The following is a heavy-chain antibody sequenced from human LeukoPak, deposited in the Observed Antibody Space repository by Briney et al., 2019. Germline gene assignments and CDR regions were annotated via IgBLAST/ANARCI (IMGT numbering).Heavy chain of an antibody. J-gene: IGHJ4*02. CDR2: INHSGST. D-gene: IGHD6-19*01. CDR3: AREYYSSGWYYFDY. CDR1: GGSFSGYY. Sequence: PSETLSLTCAVYGGSFSGYYWSWIRQPPGKGLEWIGEINHSGSTNYNPSLKSRVTISVDTSKNQFSLKLSSVTAADTAVYYCAREYYSSGWYYFDYWGQGTLVTVSS. V-gene: IGHV4-34*01.